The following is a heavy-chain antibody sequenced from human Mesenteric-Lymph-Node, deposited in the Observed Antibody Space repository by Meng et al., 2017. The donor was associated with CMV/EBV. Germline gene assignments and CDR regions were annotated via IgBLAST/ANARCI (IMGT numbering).Heavy chain of an antibody. Sequence: SETLSLTCAVYGGSFSGYYWSWIRQPPGKGLEWIGEISHSGKTNYNPSLKSRVAISADTSKSQFSLRLTSVTAADTATYYCATGRDYDYVWGTSRPWYFDFWGQGTPVTVPQ. D-gene: IGHD3-16*02. J-gene: IGHJ4*02. V-gene: IGHV4-34*01. CDR1: GGSFSGYY. CDR2: ISHSGKT. CDR3: ATGRDYDYVWGTSRPWYFDF.